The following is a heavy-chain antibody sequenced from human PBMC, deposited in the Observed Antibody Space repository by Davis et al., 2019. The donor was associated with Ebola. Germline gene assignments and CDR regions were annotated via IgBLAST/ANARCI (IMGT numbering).Heavy chain of an antibody. CDR1: GYTFTGYY. V-gene: IGHV1-2*04. J-gene: IGHJ6*02. Sequence: ASVKVSCKASGYTFTGYYMHWVRQAPGQGLEWMGWINPNSGGTNYAQKFQGWVTMTRDTSISTAYMELSRLRSDDTAVYYCARDLYSGSYYGMDVWGQGTTVTVSS. CDR3: ARDLYSGSYYGMDV. CDR2: INPNSGGT. D-gene: IGHD1-26*01.